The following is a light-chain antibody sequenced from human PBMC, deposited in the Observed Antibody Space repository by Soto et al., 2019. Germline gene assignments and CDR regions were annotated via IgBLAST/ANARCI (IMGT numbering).Light chain of an antibody. Sequence: DIQMTQSPSTLSASVGDRVTITCRASQRISNWLAWYQQKPGKAPKLLIYDASNLESGVPSRFSGSGSGTEFTLTISSLQPDDFATYYCQQYNRYSQTFGQGTKVDIK. CDR3: QQYNRYSQT. V-gene: IGKV1-5*01. CDR2: DAS. J-gene: IGKJ1*01. CDR1: QRISNW.